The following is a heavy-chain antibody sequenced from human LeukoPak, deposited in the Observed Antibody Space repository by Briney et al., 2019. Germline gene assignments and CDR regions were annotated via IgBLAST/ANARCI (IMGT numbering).Heavy chain of an antibody. Sequence: ASVKVSCKASGYTFTSYDINWVRQATGQGLEWMGWMNPNSGNTNYAQKLQGRVTMTTDTSTSTAYMELRSLRSDDTAVYYCARMEVSGYYYYYMDVWGKGTTVTVSS. CDR1: GYTFTSYD. CDR3: ARMEVSGYYYYYMDV. J-gene: IGHJ6*03. V-gene: IGHV1-18*01. CDR2: MNPNSGNT. D-gene: IGHD2-21*01.